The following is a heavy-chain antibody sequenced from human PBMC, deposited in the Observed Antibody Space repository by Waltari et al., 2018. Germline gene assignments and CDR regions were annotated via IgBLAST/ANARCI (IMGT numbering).Heavy chain of an antibody. D-gene: IGHD2-15*01. J-gene: IGHJ4*02. CDR3: ASSKGVGAAPF. CDR1: GFTFSSYS. CDR2: ISSSSSYI. V-gene: IGHV3-21*01. Sequence: EVQLVESGGGLVKPGGSLRLSCAASGFTFSSYSMNWVRQAPGMGLEWVSSISSSSSYIYYADSGKGRFTISRDNAKNSLYLQMNSLRAADTAVYYCASSKGVGAAPFWGQGTLVTVSS.